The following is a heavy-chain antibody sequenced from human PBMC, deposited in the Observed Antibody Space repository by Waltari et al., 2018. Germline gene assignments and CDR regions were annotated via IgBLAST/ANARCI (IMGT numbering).Heavy chain of an antibody. V-gene: IGHV4-4*07. D-gene: IGHD3-22*01. Sequence: QVQLQESGPGLVKPSETLSLTCIVSGGSISSYYWSWSRQPAGKGLGWIGRIYTSGSTNYTPSLKSRVTMSVDTSKNQFSLKLSSVTAADTAVYYCARVSYYYDSSGYYYRNNWFDPWGQGTLVTVSS. J-gene: IGHJ5*02. CDR3: ARVSYYYDSSGYYYRNNWFDP. CDR1: GGSISSYY. CDR2: IYTSGST.